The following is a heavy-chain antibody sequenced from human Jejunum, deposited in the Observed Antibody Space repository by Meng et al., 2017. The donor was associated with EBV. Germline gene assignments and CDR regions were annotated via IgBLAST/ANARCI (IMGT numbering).Heavy chain of an antibody. Sequence: QGHLQESGPGLVKPSGTLSLPCAVSGDSIRSSNWWSWVRQPPGKGLEWIGEIYHSGSTNYNPSLKSRVTISVDKSKNQFSLKLSSVTAADTAVYYCARYGSGYFPALWYWGQGTLVTVSS. CDR2: IYHSGST. J-gene: IGHJ4*02. D-gene: IGHD3-3*01. V-gene: IGHV4-4*02. CDR3: ARYGSGYFPALWY. CDR1: GDSIRSSNW.